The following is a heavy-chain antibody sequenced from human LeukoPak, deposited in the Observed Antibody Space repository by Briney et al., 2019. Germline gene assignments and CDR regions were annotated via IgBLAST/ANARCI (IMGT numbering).Heavy chain of an antibody. J-gene: IGHJ4*02. CDR1: GYDFTNYW. Sequence: GESLKISCQGSGYDFTNYWIGWVRQMPGKGLEWMAIIYPDDSDTKYNPSFQGQVTISSDKSISTAYPQWSSLKASDTAIYYCVRQADSSGWYYFDYWGPGTRVTVTS. CDR3: VRQADSSGWYYFDY. CDR2: IYPDDSDT. V-gene: IGHV5-51*01. D-gene: IGHD6-19*01.